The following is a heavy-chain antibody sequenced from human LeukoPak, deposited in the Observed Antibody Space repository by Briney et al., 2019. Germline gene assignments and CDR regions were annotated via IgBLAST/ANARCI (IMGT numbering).Heavy chain of an antibody. CDR1: GGSISSYY. V-gene: IGHV4-59*08. Sequence: PSETLSLTCTVSGGSISSYYWTWIRQPPGKGLEWIGYIYYSGSTNYNPSLKSRVTISVDTSKNQFSLNLSSVTAADTAVYYCARRIAVPGKYCFDYWGQGTLVTVSS. D-gene: IGHD6-13*01. CDR3: ARRIAVPGKYCFDY. CDR2: IYYSGST. J-gene: IGHJ4*02.